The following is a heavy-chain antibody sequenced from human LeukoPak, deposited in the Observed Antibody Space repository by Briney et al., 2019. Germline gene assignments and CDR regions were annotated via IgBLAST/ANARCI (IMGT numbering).Heavy chain of an antibody. CDR1: GFTFSNYA. D-gene: IGHD6-13*01. V-gene: IGHV3-23*01. Sequence: PGGSLRVSCAASGFTFSNYAMSWVRQAPGKGLEWVSGISASGGSTYYAHSVNGRFTISRDNSKNTVSLQMDSLRAEDTALYYCAKSNGYTNSWYDYWGQGALVSVSS. CDR2: ISASGGST. J-gene: IGHJ4*02. CDR3: AKSNGYTNSWYDY.